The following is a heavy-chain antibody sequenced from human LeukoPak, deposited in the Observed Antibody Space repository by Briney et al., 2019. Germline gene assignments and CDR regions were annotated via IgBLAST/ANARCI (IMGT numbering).Heavy chain of an antibody. J-gene: IGHJ4*02. CDR1: GFTFDDYA. V-gene: IGHV3-9*01. Sequence: EPGGSLRLSCAASGFTFDDYAMHWVRHAPGMGLEWVSGISWNSGSIDYADSVKGRFTISRDNSKNTVYLQMDSLRAEDTAIYYCAKDREPDDGYDIDSWGQGTLVTVSS. D-gene: IGHD5-12*01. CDR3: AKDREPDDGYDIDS. CDR2: ISWNSGSI.